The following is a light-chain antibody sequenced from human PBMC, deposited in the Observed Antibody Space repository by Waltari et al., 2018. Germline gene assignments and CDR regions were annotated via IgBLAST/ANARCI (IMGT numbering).Light chain of an antibody. CDR2: STY. J-gene: IGLJ2*01. CDR1: SSNIGAGYD. Sequence: QSVLTQPPSVSGAPGQRVTISCTGSSSNIGAGYDVHWYQQLPGSAPKLLIYSTYDRPSGGPDGFSGSKSGTSASLAITGLQAEDEADYYCQSYDRSLSVRVFGGGTKLTVL. CDR3: QSYDRSLSVRV. V-gene: IGLV1-40*01.